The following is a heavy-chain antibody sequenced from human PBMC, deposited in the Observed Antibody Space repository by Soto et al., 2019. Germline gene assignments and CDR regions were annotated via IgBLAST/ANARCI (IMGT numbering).Heavy chain of an antibody. V-gene: IGHV4-34*01. CDR2: INHSGST. CDR1: GGSFSGYY. J-gene: IGHJ5*02. D-gene: IGHD2-15*01. CDR3: AGAGRTATSDVGFDP. Sequence: PSETLSLTCAVYGGSFSGYYWSWIRQPPGKGLEWIGEINHSGSTNYNPSLKSRVTISVDTSKNQFSLKLSSVTAADTAVYYCAGAGRTATSDVGFDPWGQGTLVTVSS.